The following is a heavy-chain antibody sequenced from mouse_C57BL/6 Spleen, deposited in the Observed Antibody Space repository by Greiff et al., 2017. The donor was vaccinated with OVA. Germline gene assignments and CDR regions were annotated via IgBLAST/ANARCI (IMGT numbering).Heavy chain of an antibody. J-gene: IGHJ2*01. CDR1: GYAFSSSW. CDR2: IYPGDGDT. V-gene: IGHV1-82*01. CDR3: ARSVGLYYFDY. Sequence: QVQLQQSGPELVKPGASVKISCTASGYAFSSSWMNWVKQRPGKGLEWIGRIYPGDGDTNYNGKFKGKATLSADKSSITAYMQLSSLTSEDSAVYFCARSVGLYYFDYWGQGTTLTVSS. D-gene: IGHD1-3*01.